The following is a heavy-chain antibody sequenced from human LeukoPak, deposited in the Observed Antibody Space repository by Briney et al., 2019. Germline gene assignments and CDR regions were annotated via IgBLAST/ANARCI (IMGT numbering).Heavy chain of an antibody. CDR3: ARTRYPLQDYYYYGMDV. CDR1: GFTFRSYR. D-gene: IGHD2-2*01. V-gene: IGHV3-21*01. Sequence: GGSLRLSCAASGFTFRSYRMNWVRQAPGKGLEWVSSISSSSSYIYYADSVKGRFTISRDNAKNSLYLQMNSLRAEDTAVYYCARTRYPLQDYYYYGMDVWGQGTTVTVSS. J-gene: IGHJ6*02. CDR2: ISSSSSYI.